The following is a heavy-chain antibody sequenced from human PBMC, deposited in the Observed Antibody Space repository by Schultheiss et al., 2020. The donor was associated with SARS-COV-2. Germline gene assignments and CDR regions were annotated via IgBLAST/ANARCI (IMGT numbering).Heavy chain of an antibody. CDR3: TKVTTDV. CDR2: ISDSGAST. CDR1: GFTFSDYY. Sequence: GGSLRLSCAASGFTFSDYYMSWIRQAPGKGLEWVSTISDSGASTYYADSVKGRFTISRDSSKNTVYLQMNSLRADDTAVYYCTKVTTDVWGQGTTVTVSS. V-gene: IGHV3-23*01. D-gene: IGHD4-11*01. J-gene: IGHJ6*02.